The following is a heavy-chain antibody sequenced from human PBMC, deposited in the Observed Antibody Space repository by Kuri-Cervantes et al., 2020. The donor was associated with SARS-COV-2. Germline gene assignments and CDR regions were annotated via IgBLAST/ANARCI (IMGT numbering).Heavy chain of an antibody. CDR2: IIPLFGTT. Sequence: SVKVSCKASGYTFTSYAVTWVRQAPGQGLEWMGRIIPLFGTTIYAQKFQGRVTLTADKSTNTAYMELSSLRSEDTAVYYCARPYCSTSTCYDGTFDSWGQGTLVTVSS. CDR1: GYTFTSYA. V-gene: IGHV1-69*06. D-gene: IGHD2-2*01. CDR3: ARPYCSTSTCYDGTFDS. J-gene: IGHJ4*02.